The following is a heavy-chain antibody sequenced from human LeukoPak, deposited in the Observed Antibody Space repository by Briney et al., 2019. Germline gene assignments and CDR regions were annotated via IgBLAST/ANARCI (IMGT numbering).Heavy chain of an antibody. J-gene: IGHJ4*02. V-gene: IGHV3-11*06. CDR2: ISSNSKYT. CDR1: GFMFSDYF. CDR3: ARDLRSSGWLDY. D-gene: IGHD6-19*01. Sequence: GGSLRLSCAASGFMFSDYFMSWIRQAPGKELEWISYISSNSKYTKYADSVKGRFTISRDNAKKSLYLQMNSLRAEDTAVYYCARDLRSSGWLDYWGQGTLVTVSS.